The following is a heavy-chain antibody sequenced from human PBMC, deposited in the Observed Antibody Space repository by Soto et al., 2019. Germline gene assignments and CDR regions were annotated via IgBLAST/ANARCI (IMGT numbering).Heavy chain of an antibody. Sequence: SETLSLTCTVSGGSISSSSYYWGWIRQPPGKGLEWIGSIYYSGSTYYNPSLKSRVTISVDTSKNQFSLKLSSVTAADTAVYYCAREYGSGSWEYFDYWGQGTLVTVSS. CDR1: GGSISSSSYY. CDR3: AREYGSGSWEYFDY. D-gene: IGHD3-10*01. J-gene: IGHJ4*02. CDR2: IYYSGST. V-gene: IGHV4-39*07.